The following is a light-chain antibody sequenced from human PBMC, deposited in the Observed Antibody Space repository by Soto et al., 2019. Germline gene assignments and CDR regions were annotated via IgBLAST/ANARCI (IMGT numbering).Light chain of an antibody. J-gene: IGKJ2*01. CDR1: QSVSNN. Sequence: EIVMTQSPATLSVSPGERATLSCRASQSVSNNLAWYQQKPGQAPRLLIYGASTRATGIPARFSGSGSGTEFSLTISSLQSEDFAVYYCQQYNNWPLSTFGQGTKLEIK. V-gene: IGKV3-15*01. CDR2: GAS. CDR3: QQYNNWPLST.